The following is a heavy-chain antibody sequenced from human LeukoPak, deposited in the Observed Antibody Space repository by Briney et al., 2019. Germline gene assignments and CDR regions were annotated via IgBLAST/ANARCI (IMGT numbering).Heavy chain of an antibody. CDR3: ARCITGATANWFDP. CDR1: GYTFTCYY. D-gene: IGHD1-7*01. Sequence: ASVKVSCKASGYTFTCYYMHWVRQAPGQGLEWMGWINPNSGGTNYAQKFQGRVTMTRDTSISTAYMELSRLRSDDTAVYYCARCITGATANWFDPWGQGTLVTVSS. V-gene: IGHV1-2*02. CDR2: INPNSGGT. J-gene: IGHJ5*02.